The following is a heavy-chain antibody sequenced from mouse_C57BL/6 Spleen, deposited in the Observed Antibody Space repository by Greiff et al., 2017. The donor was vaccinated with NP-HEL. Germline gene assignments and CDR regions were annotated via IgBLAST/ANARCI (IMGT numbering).Heavy chain of an antibody. CDR3: LTTVVATDY. Sequence: QVQLQQSGAELVRPGASVTLSCKASGYTFTDYEIHWVKQTPVHGLEWIGAIDPETGGTAYNQKFKGKAILTADKSSSTAYMELRSLTSEDSAVYYCLTTVVATDYWGQGTTLTVSS. V-gene: IGHV1-15*01. J-gene: IGHJ2*01. D-gene: IGHD1-1*01. CDR2: IDPETGGT. CDR1: GYTFTDYE.